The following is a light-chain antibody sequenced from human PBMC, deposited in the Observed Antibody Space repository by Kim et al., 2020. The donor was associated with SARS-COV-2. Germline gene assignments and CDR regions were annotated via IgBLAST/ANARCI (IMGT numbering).Light chain of an antibody. V-gene: IGLV1-44*01. CDR1: SSSIGSNT. CDR3: AAWDDSLSGWV. Sequence: QSVLAQPPSASGTPGQRVTISCSGSSSSIGSNTVNWYQQLPRTAPKVLIYSNNQRPSGVPDRFSGSKSGTSASLAISGLQSEDEADDYCAAWDDSLSGWVFGGGTQLTVL. J-gene: IGLJ3*02. CDR2: SNN.